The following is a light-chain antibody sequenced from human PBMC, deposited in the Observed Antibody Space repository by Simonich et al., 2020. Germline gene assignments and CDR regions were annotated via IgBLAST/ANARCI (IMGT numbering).Light chain of an antibody. CDR1: SSDVGSYNL. V-gene: IGLV2-14*02. Sequence: QSALTQPASVSGSPGQSITISCTGTSSDVGSYNLVSWYQQHPGKAPKLMIYEGSKRPSGVPGRFSGSKSGNTASLTISGLQAEDEADYYCSSYTSSSTLVFGGGTKLTVL. CDR2: EGS. J-gene: IGLJ3*02. CDR3: SSYTSSSTLV.